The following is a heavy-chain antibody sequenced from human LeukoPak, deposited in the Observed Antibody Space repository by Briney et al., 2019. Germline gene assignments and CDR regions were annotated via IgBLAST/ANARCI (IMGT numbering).Heavy chain of an antibody. CDR1: GGSISSSTYL. Sequence: SETLSLTCTVSGGSISSSTYLWAWIRQPRGKGLERRGSIYYTGTTYYNPSLKSRVTLSVDTSKNQFSLKGNSVTAAGTAVYYCASDLKWGQGTLVIVSS. J-gene: IGHJ4*02. CDR3: ASDLK. CDR2: IYYTGTT. V-gene: IGHV4-39*01.